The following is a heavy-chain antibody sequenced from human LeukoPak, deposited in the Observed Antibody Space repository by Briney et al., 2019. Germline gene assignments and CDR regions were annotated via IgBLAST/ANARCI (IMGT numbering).Heavy chain of an antibody. CDR1: GGTFSSYA. CDR2: IIPIFGTA. D-gene: IGHD5-24*01. CDR3: ARGLVEMATRYFDL. J-gene: IGHJ2*01. Sequence: SVKVSCKASGGTFSSYAISWVRQAPGQGLEWMGGIIPIFGTANYAQKFQGRVTITADESTSTAYMELSSLRSEDTAVYYCARGLVEMATRYFDLWGRGTLVTVSS. V-gene: IGHV1-69*13.